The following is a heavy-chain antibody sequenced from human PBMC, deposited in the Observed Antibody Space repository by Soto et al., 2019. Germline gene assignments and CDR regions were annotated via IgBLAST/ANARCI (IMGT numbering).Heavy chain of an antibody. V-gene: IGHV3-48*01. J-gene: IGHJ6*03. Sequence: EMQLVESGGGVVQPGGSLRLSCAASGFTFNTYSMNWVRQAPGKGLEWVAYISSSSSTIYYADSVKGRFTISRDNAKNSVYLQMNSVRAEDTAVYYCARSGYDSLLCDYMDVWGKGTTVTVSS. CDR3: ARSGYDSLLCDYMDV. CDR1: GFTFNTYS. D-gene: IGHD5-12*01. CDR2: ISSSSSTI.